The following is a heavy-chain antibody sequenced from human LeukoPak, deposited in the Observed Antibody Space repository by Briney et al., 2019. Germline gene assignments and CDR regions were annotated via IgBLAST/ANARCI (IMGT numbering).Heavy chain of an antibody. CDR1: GFTFSSYW. V-gene: IGHV3-7*01. J-gene: IGHJ6*03. CDR2: IKEDGSIQ. CDR3: AKMGIGGVGTYYYYMDV. D-gene: IGHD6-13*01. Sequence: GGSLRLSCVASGFTFSSYWMTWVRQAPGKGLEWLANIKEDGSIQYYLDSVRGRFTISGDTAKNSLYLQMNSLRAEDTAAYYCAKMGIGGVGTYYYYMDVWGKGTTVTVSS.